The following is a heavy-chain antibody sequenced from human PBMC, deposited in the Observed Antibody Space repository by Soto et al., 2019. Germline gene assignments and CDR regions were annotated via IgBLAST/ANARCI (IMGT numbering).Heavy chain of an antibody. CDR3: ARGDSTDCSNGVCSFFYNHDMDV. V-gene: IGHV1-2*04. CDR2: INPKSGGT. J-gene: IGHJ6*02. Sequence: ASVKVSCKASGYSFTDYHIHWVRQAPGQGLEWLGRINPKSGGTSTAQKFQGWVTMTTDTSISTASMGLTRLTSDDTAIYYCARGDSTDCSNGVCSFFYNHDMDVWGQGTTVTVSS. CDR1: GYSFTDYH. D-gene: IGHD2-8*01.